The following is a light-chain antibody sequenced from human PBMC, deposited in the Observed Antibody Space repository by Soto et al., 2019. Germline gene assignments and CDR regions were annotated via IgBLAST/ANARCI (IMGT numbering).Light chain of an antibody. V-gene: IGKV1-5*03. J-gene: IGKJ1*01. CDR3: PQYNSYPT. CDR2: KAS. CDR1: QSISSW. Sequence: DIQMTQSPSTLAASVGDRVTITCRASQSISSWLACYQQNPGKAPKLLIYKASSLESGVPSRFSGSGTGTEFKLTSSSMQPDDIEPYYCPQYNSYPTFGQGTQVAIK.